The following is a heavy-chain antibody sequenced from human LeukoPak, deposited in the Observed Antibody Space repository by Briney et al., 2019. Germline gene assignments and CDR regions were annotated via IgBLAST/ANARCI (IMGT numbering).Heavy chain of an antibody. CDR1: GFTFSSYG. CDR3: AREGPRAFDI. CDR2: ISGSSSTT. Sequence: GGSLRLSCAASGFTFSSYGMSWVRQAPGKGLEWVSSISGSSSTTYYADSVKGRFTISRDNAKHSLYLKMNSLRDEDRAVYYCAREGPRAFDIWGQGTILTLSS. J-gene: IGHJ3*02. V-gene: IGHV3-48*02.